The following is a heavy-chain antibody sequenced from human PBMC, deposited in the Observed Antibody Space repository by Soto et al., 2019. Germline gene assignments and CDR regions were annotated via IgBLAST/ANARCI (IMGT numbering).Heavy chain of an antibody. J-gene: IGHJ6*03. D-gene: IGHD2-2*01. V-gene: IGHV1-3*01. Sequence: QVQLVQSGAEVKEPGASVKVSCKASGYTFTSYALHWVRQAPGQRLEWMGWINGGSGNTKYSQKVQGRVTITRNTASNIAYMDLRSLRSEDKAEYYCARTRYCSTRSSYGTWYNFYDYMDVWGKGTTVTVSS. CDR2: INGGSGNT. CDR1: GYTFTSYA. CDR3: ARTRYCSTRSSYGTWYNFYDYMDV.